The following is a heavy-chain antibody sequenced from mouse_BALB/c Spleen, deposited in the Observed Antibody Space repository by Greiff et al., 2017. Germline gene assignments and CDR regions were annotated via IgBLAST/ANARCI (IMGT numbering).Heavy chain of an antibody. D-gene: IGHD1-1*01. J-gene: IGHJ1*01. V-gene: IGHV3-2*02. CDR1: GYSITSDYA. CDR2: ISYSGST. CDR3: ARAYYGSSYDWYFDV. Sequence: EVQLQQSGPGLVKPSQSLSLTCTVTGYSITSDYAWNWIRQFPGNKLEWMGYISYSGSTSYNPSLKSRISITRDTSKNQFFLQLNSVTTEDTATYYCARAYYGSSYDWYFDVWGAGTTVTVSS.